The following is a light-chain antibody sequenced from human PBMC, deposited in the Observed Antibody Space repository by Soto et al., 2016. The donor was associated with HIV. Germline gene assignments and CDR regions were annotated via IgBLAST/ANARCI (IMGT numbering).Light chain of an antibody. CDR2: GKN. J-gene: IGLJ3*02. V-gene: IGLV3-19*01. Sequence: SSELTQDPAVSVALGQTVRITCQGDSLRNYYASWYQQKPGRAPVLVIYGKNNRPSGIPDRFSGSSSGSTASLTITGAQAEDETDYYCNSRDSSGHHLFGGGTKLTVL. CDR1: SLRNYY. CDR3: NSRDSSGHHL.